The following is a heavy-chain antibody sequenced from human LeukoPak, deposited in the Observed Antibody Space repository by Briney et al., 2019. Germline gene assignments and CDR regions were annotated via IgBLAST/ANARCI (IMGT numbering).Heavy chain of an antibody. CDR1: GYTFTSYH. CDR3: ARDSGDNSYDY. J-gene: IGHJ4*02. CDR2: INPSGGST. Sequence: ASVKVSCKASGYTFTSYHMHWVRQAPGQGLEWMGIINPSGGSTSYAQKFQGRVSMTRDTSTSTVYMELSSLRSEDTAVYYCARDSGDNSYDYWGQGTLVTVSS. D-gene: IGHD3-10*01. V-gene: IGHV1-46*01.